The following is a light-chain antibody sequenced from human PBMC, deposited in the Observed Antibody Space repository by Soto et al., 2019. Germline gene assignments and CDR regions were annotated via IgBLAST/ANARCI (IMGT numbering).Light chain of an antibody. J-gene: IGLJ2*01. CDR3: AAWDDSLNDQVI. V-gene: IGLV1-44*01. CDR1: TSNIGSNT. CDR2: SNN. Sequence: QSVLTQPPSASGTPGQRVTISCSGSTSNIGSNTVNWYQQLPETAPKLLIYSNNQRPSGVPDRFSGSKSGTSASLAISGLQSEDEADYYYAAWDDSLNDQVIFGGGTKVTVL.